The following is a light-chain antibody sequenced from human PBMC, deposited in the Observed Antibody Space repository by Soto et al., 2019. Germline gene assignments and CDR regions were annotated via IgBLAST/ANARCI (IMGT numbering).Light chain of an antibody. Sequence: QSALTQPPSASGSPVQSVTISCTGTSSDVGGYNYVSWYQQHPGKAPKVMIYEVTKRPPGVPDRFSGSKSGNTASLTVSGLQAEDEADYYCSSYAGSRVVFGGGTKLTVL. CDR3: SSYAGSRVV. V-gene: IGLV2-8*01. J-gene: IGLJ2*01. CDR2: EVT. CDR1: SSDVGGYNY.